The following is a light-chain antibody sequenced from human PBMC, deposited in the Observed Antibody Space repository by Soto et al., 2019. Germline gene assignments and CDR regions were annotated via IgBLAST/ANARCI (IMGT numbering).Light chain of an antibody. V-gene: IGLV2-14*01. CDR1: SSDVGGYDY. CDR3: SSYTSSSTLAV. J-gene: IGLJ1*01. CDR2: EVN. Sequence: QSALTQPASVSGSPGQSITISCTGTSSDVGGYDYVSWYQQHPGKAPKLMIYEVNNRPSGVSNRFSGSKSGNTASLTISGLQAEDEADYYCSSYTSSSTLAVFGTGTKLTV.